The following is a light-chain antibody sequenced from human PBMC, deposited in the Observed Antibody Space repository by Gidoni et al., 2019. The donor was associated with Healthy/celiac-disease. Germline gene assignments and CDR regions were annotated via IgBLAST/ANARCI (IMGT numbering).Light chain of an antibody. J-gene: IGKJ2*02. V-gene: IGKV1-39*01. CDR3: QQSYSTPCT. Sequence: DIQMPQSPSSLSASVGDRLTITCRASQSISSYLNWYQQKPGKAPKLLIYAASSLQSGVPSRFSGSGSGTDFTLTIRSLQPEDFATYYCQQSYSTPCTFGQGTKLEIK. CDR2: AAS. CDR1: QSISSY.